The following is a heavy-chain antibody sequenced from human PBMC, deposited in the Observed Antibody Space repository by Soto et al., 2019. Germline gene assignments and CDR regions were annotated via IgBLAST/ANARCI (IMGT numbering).Heavy chain of an antibody. J-gene: IGHJ4*02. CDR2: MNPYSGNT. CDR3: ARSGRAKSDY. V-gene: IGHV1-8*01. Sequence: QVQLVQSGAEVKKPGASVKVSCKASGYTFTTYDISWVRQATGQGLEWMGWMNPYSGNTGYAPKFQGRVTMTMDTSISTAYMDLSSLRSEDTAVYFCARSGRAKSDYWGQGTLVTVSS. D-gene: IGHD1-1*01. CDR1: GYTFTTYD.